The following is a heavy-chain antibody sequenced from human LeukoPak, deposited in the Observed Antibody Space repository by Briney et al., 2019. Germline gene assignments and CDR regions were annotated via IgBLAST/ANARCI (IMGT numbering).Heavy chain of an antibody. Sequence: PSETLSLTCTVSGGSISSGSYYWSWIRQPPGKGLEWIGYIYHSRSTYYNPSLKSRVTISVDRSKNQFSLKLSSVTAADTAVYYCARVPIGPMITFGGVIAPDAFDIWGQGTMVTVSS. D-gene: IGHD3-16*02. CDR1: GGSISSGSYY. V-gene: IGHV4-30-2*01. CDR3: ARVPIGPMITFGGVIAPDAFDI. CDR2: IYHSRST. J-gene: IGHJ3*02.